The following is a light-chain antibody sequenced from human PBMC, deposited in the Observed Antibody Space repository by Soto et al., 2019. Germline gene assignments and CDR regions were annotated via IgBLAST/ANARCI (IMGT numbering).Light chain of an antibody. V-gene: IGKV1-5*01. CDR1: QTISRW. CDR3: QEYNNYWT. CDR2: TAS. J-gene: IGKJ1*01. Sequence: IQMTQSPSTLSAPACGTGTITCRASQTISRWLAWYQQKPGTAPRLLICTASTLESGVPSRFSASGSGTEFTLTISSLHPDDFATYCCQEYNNYWTFGQGTKVDIK.